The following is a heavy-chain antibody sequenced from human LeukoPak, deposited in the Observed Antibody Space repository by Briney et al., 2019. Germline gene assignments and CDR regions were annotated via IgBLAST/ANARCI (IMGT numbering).Heavy chain of an antibody. D-gene: IGHD4-17*01. V-gene: IGHV3-48*01. J-gene: IGHJ6*03. CDR3: AREYGYGDYFNNYYYYYMDV. CDR1: GFTFSSYS. CDR2: ISSSSSTI. Sequence: PGGSLSLSCAASGFTFSSYSMNWGRQAPGKGLGWVSYISSSSSTIYYADSAKGRLTISRDNAKNSLYLQMNSLSAEDTAVYYCAREYGYGDYFNNYYYYYMDVWGKGTTVTVSS.